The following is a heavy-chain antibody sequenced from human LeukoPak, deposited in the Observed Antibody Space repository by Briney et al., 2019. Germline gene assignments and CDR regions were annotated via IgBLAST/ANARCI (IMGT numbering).Heavy chain of an antibody. V-gene: IGHV1-8*01. D-gene: IGHD6-13*01. CDR1: GYTFTSHD. CDR3: ARVYYSSSYDYWYFDL. CDR2: MNPNSGNT. J-gene: IGHJ2*01. Sequence: ASVKVSCKASGYTFTSHDINWVRQATGQGLEWMGWMNPNSGNTGYAQKFQGRVTITRNTSISTAYMELSSLRSEDTAVYYCARVYYSSSYDYWYFDLWGRGTLVTVSS.